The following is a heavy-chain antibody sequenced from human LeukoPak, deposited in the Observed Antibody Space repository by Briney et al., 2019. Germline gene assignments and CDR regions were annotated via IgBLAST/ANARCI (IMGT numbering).Heavy chain of an antibody. Sequence: GGSLRLSCAASGLTFSSYSMNWVRQAQGKGLEWVSSISSSSSYIYYADSVKGRLTISRDNAKNSLYLQMNSLRAEDTAVYYCARDGYDFWASPMHVWGKGTTVTVSS. J-gene: IGHJ6*03. CDR1: GLTFSSYS. V-gene: IGHV3-21*01. D-gene: IGHD3-3*01. CDR2: ISSSSSYI. CDR3: ARDGYDFWASPMHV.